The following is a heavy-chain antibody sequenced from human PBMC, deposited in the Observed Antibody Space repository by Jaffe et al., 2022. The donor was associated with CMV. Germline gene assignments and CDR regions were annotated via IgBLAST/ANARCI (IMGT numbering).Heavy chain of an antibody. CDR1: GFTFSNAW. CDR3: TTAYCSGGSCYIHYFDY. V-gene: IGHV3-15*01. Sequence: EVQLVESGGGLVKPGGSLRLSCAASGFTFSNAWMSWVRQAPGKGLEWVGRIKSKTDGGTTDYAAPVKGRFTISRDDSKNTLYLQMNSLKTEDTAVYYCTTAYCSGGSCYIHYFDYWGQGTLVTVSS. D-gene: IGHD2-15*01. CDR2: IKSKTDGGTT. J-gene: IGHJ4*02.